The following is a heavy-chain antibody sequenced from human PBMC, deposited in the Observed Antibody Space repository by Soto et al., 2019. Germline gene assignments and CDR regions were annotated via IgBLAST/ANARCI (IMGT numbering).Heavy chain of an antibody. D-gene: IGHD3-22*01. CDR1: GFTFSSYS. CDR3: ARVEYYYDSSGYTYYFDY. J-gene: IGHJ4*02. Sequence: GGSLRLSCAASGFTFSSYSMNWVRQAPGKGLEWVSSISSSSSYIYYADSVKGRFTISRDNAKNSLYLQMNSLRAEDTAVYYCARVEYYYDSSGYTYYFDYWGQGTLVTVSA. V-gene: IGHV3-21*01. CDR2: ISSSSSYI.